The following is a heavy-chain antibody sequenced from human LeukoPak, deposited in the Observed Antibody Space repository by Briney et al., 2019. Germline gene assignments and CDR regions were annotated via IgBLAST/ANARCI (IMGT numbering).Heavy chain of an antibody. D-gene: IGHD2-15*01. CDR2: ISSSSSYI. J-gene: IGHJ4*02. V-gene: IGHV3-21*01. CDR3: ARGSLGYCSDGNCPFDY. CDR1: GFTFSSYS. Sequence: PGGSLRLSCVVSGFTFSSYSMNWVRQAPGKGLEWDSSISSSSSYIYYADSVKGRYTISRDNAKNSLYLQMNSLRAEDTAVYYCARGSLGYCSDGNCPFDYWGQGTLVTVSS.